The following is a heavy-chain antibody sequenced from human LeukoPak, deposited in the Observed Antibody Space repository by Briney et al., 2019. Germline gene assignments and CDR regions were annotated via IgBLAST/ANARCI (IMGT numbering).Heavy chain of an antibody. J-gene: IGHJ3*02. Sequence: PSETLSLTCTVSGGSFNSYYWSWIRQPPGKGLEWIGYISYTGNTNYNPSLKSRVTISVDTSKNQFSLRLTSVTAADTAVYYCARLLPDLFYDSSGSYTRSFHIWGHGIMVTVSS. CDR2: ISYTGNT. CDR3: ARLLPDLFYDSSGSYTRSFHI. V-gene: IGHV4-59*08. CDR1: GGSFNSYY. D-gene: IGHD3-22*01.